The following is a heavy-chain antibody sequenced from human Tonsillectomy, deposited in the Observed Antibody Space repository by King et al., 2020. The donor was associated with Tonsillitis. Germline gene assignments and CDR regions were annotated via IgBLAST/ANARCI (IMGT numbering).Heavy chain of an antibody. V-gene: IGHV1-2*02. Sequence: VQLVESGAEVKKPGASVKVSCKASGYTFTGYYMHWVRQAPGQGLEWMGWINPKSGCTNYAQKFQGRVTMTRDTSISTAYMELSRRRSDDTAVYYCARGDNWNPDYWGQGTLVTVSS. CDR3: ARGDNWNPDY. D-gene: IGHD1-20*01. J-gene: IGHJ4*02. CDR1: GYTFTGYY. CDR2: INPKSGCT.